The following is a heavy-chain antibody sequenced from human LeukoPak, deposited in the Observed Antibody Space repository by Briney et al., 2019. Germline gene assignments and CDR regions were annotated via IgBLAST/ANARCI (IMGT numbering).Heavy chain of an antibody. Sequence: ASVKVSCKASGYTLTSYYMHWVRQAPGQGLEWMGIINPSGGSTSYAQKFQGRVTMTRDMSTSTVYMELSSLRSEDTAVYYCARDRAARRFWFSTGLFDYWGQGTLVTVSS. CDR3: ARDRAARRFWFSTGLFDY. V-gene: IGHV1-46*01. D-gene: IGHD3-10*01. J-gene: IGHJ4*02. CDR1: GYTLTSYY. CDR2: INPSGGST.